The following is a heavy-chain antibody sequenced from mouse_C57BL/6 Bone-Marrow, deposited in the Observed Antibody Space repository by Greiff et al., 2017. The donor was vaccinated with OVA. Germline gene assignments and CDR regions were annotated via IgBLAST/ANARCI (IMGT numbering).Heavy chain of an antibody. D-gene: IGHD1-1*01. CDR2: FTMYSDAT. CDR1: YFAFMASA. CDR3: ARNGSPVAY. Sequence: LQQSGAELVRPGSSVKLSCKASYFAFMASAMHWVKQRPGHGLEWIGSFTMYSDATEYSENFKGKATLTANTSSSTAYMELSSLTSEDSAVYYCARNGSPVAYWGQGTLVTVSA. J-gene: IGHJ3*01. V-gene: IGHV1-49*01.